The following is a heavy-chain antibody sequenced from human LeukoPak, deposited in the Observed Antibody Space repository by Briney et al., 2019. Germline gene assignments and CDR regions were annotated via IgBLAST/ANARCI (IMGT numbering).Heavy chain of an antibody. V-gene: IGHV3-66*02. J-gene: IGHJ4*02. D-gene: IGHD3-3*01. CDR1: GFTVSSNY. CDR3: ARVSIFGVLPDY. Sequence: PGGSLTLSCAASGFTVSSNYMSWVRQAPGKGLEWVSVIYSGGSTYYADSVKGRFTISRDNSKNTLYLQMNSLRAEDTAVYYCARVSIFGVLPDYWGQGTLVTVSS. CDR2: IYSGGST.